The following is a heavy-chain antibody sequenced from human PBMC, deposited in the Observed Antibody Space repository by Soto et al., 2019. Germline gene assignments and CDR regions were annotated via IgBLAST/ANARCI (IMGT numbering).Heavy chain of an antibody. Sequence: QVQLVESGGGVVQPGRSLRLSCAASGFTFSSYGMHWVRQAPGRGLEWVAVIWYDGSNKYYADSVKRRFTISRDNCKNTLYLQKNSLTAEDTAVYYCARDHSAGGRYYGMDVWGQGTTVTVSS. CDR2: IWYDGSNK. D-gene: IGHD3-10*01. J-gene: IGHJ6*02. V-gene: IGHV3-33*01. CDR3: ARDHSAGGRYYGMDV. CDR1: GFTFSSYG.